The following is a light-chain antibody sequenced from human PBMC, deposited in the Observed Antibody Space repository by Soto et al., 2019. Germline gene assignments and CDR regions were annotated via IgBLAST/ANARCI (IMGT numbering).Light chain of an antibody. CDR2: CAS. Sequence: DIVMTQSPDSPAVSLGESATINCKSSQSVIYSANTKNCLAWYQQKPGQPPKLLIYCASTRESGVPDRFSGSGSGTDFTLTISSLQAEDVAVYYCQQYLAIPRTFGQGTKVEIK. V-gene: IGKV4-1*01. J-gene: IGKJ1*01. CDR1: QSVIYSANTKNC. CDR3: QQYLAIPRT.